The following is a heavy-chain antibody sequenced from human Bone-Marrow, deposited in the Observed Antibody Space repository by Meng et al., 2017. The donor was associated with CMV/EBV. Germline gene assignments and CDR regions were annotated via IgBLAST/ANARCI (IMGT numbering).Heavy chain of an antibody. D-gene: IGHD3-10*01. CDR3: ARDERYYGSGSYIYYYYGMDV. Sequence: SVKVSCKASGGTFRSYTISWVRQAPGQGLEWMGRIIPILGIANYAQKFQGRVTITADKSTSTAYMELSSLRSEDTAVYYCARDERYYGSGSYIYYYYGMDVWGQGTTVTVSS. V-gene: IGHV1-69*04. CDR2: IIPILGIA. J-gene: IGHJ6*02. CDR1: GGTFRSYT.